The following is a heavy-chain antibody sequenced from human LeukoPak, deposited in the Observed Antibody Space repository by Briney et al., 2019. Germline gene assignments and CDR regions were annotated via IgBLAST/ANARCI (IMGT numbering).Heavy chain of an antibody. V-gene: IGHV3-15*01. D-gene: IGHD3-10*01. CDR3: TTHYYGSGSYSKVFDY. J-gene: IGHJ4*02. CDR1: GFTFSNAW. CDR2: IKSKTDGGTT. Sequence: GGSLRLSCAASGFTFSNAWMSWVRQAPGKGLEWVGRIKSKTDGGTTDYAAPVKGRFTISRDDSKNTLYLQMNSLKTEDTAVYYCTTHYYGSGSYSKVFDYWGQGTLVTVSS.